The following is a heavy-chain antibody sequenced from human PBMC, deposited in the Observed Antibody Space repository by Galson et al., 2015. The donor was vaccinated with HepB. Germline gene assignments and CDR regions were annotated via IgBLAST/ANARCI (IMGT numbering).Heavy chain of an antibody. Sequence: SLRLSCAASGFTLSSYAMHWVRQAPGKGLEDVSAISSNGGSTYYADSVKGRFTISRDNSKNTLYLQMSGLRAEDTAVYYCVKDRVPWRDSSGYYKRYYFDYWGQGTLVTVSS. CDR3: VKDRVPWRDSSGYYKRYYFDY. D-gene: IGHD3-22*01. V-gene: IGHV3-64D*06. J-gene: IGHJ4*02. CDR2: ISSNGGST. CDR1: GFTLSSYA.